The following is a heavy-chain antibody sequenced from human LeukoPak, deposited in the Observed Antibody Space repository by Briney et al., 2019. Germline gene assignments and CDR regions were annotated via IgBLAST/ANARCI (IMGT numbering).Heavy chain of an antibody. J-gene: IGHJ4*02. V-gene: IGHV3-48*01. D-gene: IGHD7-27*01. Sequence: PGGSLRLSCAASGFTFSSYNMNWVRQAPGKGLEWVSYISYGDDTIYYADSLKGRFTISRDNAQNSLYLQMNSLRAEDTAVYYCAREVDWGYGSFDYWGQGTLVTVSS. CDR2: ISYGDDTI. CDR1: GFTFSSYN. CDR3: AREVDWGYGSFDY.